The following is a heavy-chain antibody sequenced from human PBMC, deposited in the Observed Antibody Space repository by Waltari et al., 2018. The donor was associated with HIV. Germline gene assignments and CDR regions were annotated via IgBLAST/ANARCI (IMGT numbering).Heavy chain of an antibody. Sequence: QVQLVASGGGVVQPVRSLSVSGAASGFPSSRYGTHWVGQAPGKGLEWVAVIWYDGSNKYYADSVKGRFTISRDNSKNTLYLQMNSLRAEDTAVYYCARDHGYSSGWYDYWGQGTLVTVSS. D-gene: IGHD6-19*01. CDR1: GFPSSRYG. CDR3: ARDHGYSSGWYDY. V-gene: IGHV3-33*01. CDR2: IWYDGSNK. J-gene: IGHJ4*02.